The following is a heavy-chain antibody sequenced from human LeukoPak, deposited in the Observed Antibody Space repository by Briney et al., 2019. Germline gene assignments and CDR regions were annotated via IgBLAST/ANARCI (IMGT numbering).Heavy chain of an antibody. D-gene: IGHD1-26*01. J-gene: IGHJ4*02. Sequence: ASVKVSCKASGYTFTGYYMHWVRQAPGQGLERMGWINPNSGGTNYAQKFQGRVTMTRDTSISTAYMELSRLRSDDTAVYYCARAPIYSGSFSFDYWGQGTLVTVSS. V-gene: IGHV1-2*02. CDR2: INPNSGGT. CDR1: GYTFTGYY. CDR3: ARAPIYSGSFSFDY.